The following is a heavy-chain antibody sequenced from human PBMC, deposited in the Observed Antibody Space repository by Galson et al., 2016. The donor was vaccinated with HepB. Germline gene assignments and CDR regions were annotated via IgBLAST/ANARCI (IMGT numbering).Heavy chain of an antibody. CDR3: VREDYGDDRVYYYYYGMDV. D-gene: IGHD4-17*01. CDR2: INSDGTSA. CDR1: GFTFTRYW. J-gene: IGHJ6*02. V-gene: IGHV3-74*01. Sequence: SLRLSCAASGFTFTRYWMHWVRQAPGKGLVWVSRINSDGTSASYADSIKGRFTISRANAKTTLYLQMNSLRAEDTAVYYCVREDYGDDRVYYYYYGMDVWGQGTTVTVSS.